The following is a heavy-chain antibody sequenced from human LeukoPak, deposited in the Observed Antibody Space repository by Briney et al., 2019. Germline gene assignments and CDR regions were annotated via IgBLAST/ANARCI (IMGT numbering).Heavy chain of an antibody. J-gene: IGHJ5*02. D-gene: IGHD2-15*01. CDR2: NNGDGGTT. CDR3: ARDPRNVGLAP. Sequence: GGSLRLSCVASGFSLSGYWMYWVRQAPGKGLMYISRNNGDGGTTNYADVVKGRFTMPRDNVKNTLYLQMNSLRVEDTAVYYCARDPRNVGLAPWGQGTLVTVSS. V-gene: IGHV3-74*01. CDR1: GFSLSGYW.